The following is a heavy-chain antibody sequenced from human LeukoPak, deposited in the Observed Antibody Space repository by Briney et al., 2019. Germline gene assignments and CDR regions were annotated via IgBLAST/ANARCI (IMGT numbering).Heavy chain of an antibody. CDR3: ARVVVVVPALSYYYYMDV. CDR1: GYTFTSYG. D-gene: IGHD2-2*01. V-gene: IGHV1-18*01. J-gene: IGHJ6*03. CDR2: IGAYNGNT. Sequence: ASVKVSCKASGYTFTSYGISWVRQAPGQGLEWMGWIGAYNGNTNYAQKLQGRVTMTTDTSTSTAYMELRSLRSDDTAVYYCARVVVVVPALSYYYYMDVWGKGTTVTVSS.